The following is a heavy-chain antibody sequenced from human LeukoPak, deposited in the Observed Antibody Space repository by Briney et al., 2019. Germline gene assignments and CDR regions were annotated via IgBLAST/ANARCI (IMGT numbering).Heavy chain of an antibody. D-gene: IGHD2/OR15-2a*01. J-gene: IGHJ5*02. CDR3: ARGDDYLPFDH. V-gene: IGHV3-21*01. CDR1: GFIFSAYN. CDR2: ISGSSFNYI. Sequence: GSLRLSCAASGFIFSAYNMVWVRQAPGKGLEWVARISGSSFNYINYADSVKGRFTVSRDNARNSLYLQMNGLRVEDTGVYYCARGDDYLPFDHWGQGNLVTVSS.